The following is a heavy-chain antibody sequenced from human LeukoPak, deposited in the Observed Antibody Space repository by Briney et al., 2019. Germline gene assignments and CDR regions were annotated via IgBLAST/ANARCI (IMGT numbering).Heavy chain of an antibody. J-gene: IGHJ4*02. V-gene: IGHV3-30*18. CDR2: ISYHGSNK. CDR3: AKEFRPMTNFDY. CDR1: GFTVSSYG. Sequence: PGTSLRLSCAASGFTVSSYGMHWVRQAPGKGLEWVAVISYHGSNKYYADSVKGRFAISRDKSKSTLNLQMNSLRAEDTAVYYCAKEFRPMTNFDYWGQGTLVTVSS.